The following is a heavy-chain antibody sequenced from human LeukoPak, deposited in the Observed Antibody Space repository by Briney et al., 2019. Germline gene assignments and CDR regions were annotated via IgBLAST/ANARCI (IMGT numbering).Heavy chain of an antibody. CDR2: ISAYNGNT. D-gene: IGHD3-10*01. Sequence: GASVKVSCKASGYTFTSYGISWVRQAPGQGLEWMGWISAYNGNTNYAQKLQGRVTMTTDTSTSTAYMELRSLRSDDTAVYYCARDPHTYYYGSGSYYPDYWGQGTLVTVSS. CDR1: GYTFTSYG. V-gene: IGHV1-18*01. CDR3: ARDPHTYYYGSGSYYPDY. J-gene: IGHJ4*02.